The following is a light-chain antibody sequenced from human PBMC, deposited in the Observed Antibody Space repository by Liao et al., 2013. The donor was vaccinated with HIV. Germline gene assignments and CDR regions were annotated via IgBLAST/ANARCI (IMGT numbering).Light chain of an antibody. J-gene: IGLJ1*01. V-gene: IGLV3-21*01. CDR1: NIGSKS. CDR3: QTWDSSPYV. Sequence: SYELTQPPSVSVAPGKTARITCGGNNIGSKSVHWYQQKPGQSPVLVIYQDTQRPSGIPERFSGSKSGNTATLTISGTHAIDEADYYCQTWDSSPYVFGTGTKVTVL. CDR2: QDT.